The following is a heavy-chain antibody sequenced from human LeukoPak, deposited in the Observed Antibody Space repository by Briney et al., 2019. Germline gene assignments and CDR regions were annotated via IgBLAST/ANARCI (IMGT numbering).Heavy chain of an antibody. J-gene: IGHJ4*02. CDR2: IYSGGST. V-gene: IGHV3-53*01. CDR1: GFTVSNSH. CDR3: ARSMMALAGPFDY. D-gene: IGHD6-13*01. Sequence: PGGSLRLSCEASGFTVSNSHMSWVRQAPGKGLEWVSLIYSGGSTYYADSVKGRFTISRDNSKNTVYLQMSSLRAEDTAVYFCARSMMALAGPFDYWGQGTLVTASS.